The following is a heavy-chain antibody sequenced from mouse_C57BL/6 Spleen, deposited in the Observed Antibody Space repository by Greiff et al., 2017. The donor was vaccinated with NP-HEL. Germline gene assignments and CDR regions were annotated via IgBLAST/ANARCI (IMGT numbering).Heavy chain of an antibody. D-gene: IGHD1-1*01. CDR3: ARNCAYGSSYDYYAMDY. J-gene: IGHJ4*01. CDR2: IWTGGGT. Sequence: VKLQESGPGLVAPSQSLSITCTVSGFSLTSYAISWVRQPPGKGLEWLGVIWTGGGTNYNSALKSRLSISKDNSKSQVFLKMNSLQTDDTARYYCARNCAYGSSYDYYAMDYWGQGTSVTVSS. CDR1: GFSLTSYA. V-gene: IGHV2-9-1*01.